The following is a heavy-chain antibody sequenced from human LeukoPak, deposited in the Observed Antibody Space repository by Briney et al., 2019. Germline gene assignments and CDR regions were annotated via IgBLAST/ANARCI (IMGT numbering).Heavy chain of an antibody. CDR2: ISSDVGST. Sequence: GGALRLSSAAPLFTFRIYTIHSVRHTPGERLDYVSAISSDVGSTYYAHSLKGGVTISRDNSKKTLCLHIGTLRDEYMPVYYSARDPSLFSGIQLWVGVDYYFYVAIWGNGTTFTVSS. V-gene: IGHV3-64*01. J-gene: IGHJ6*03. CDR1: LFTFRIYT. CDR3: ARDPSLFSGIQLWVGVDYYFYVAI. D-gene: IGHD5-18*01.